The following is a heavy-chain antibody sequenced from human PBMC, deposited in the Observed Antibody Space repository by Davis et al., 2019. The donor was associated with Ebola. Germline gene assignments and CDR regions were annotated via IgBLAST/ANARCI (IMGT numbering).Heavy chain of an antibody. V-gene: IGHV3-23*01. Sequence: GESLKISCAASGFTFSTYAMSWVRQAPGKGLEWVSAISGSAITTYYADSVEGRFTISRDNSRNTLHLQMNSLRAEDAAVYYCAKNAGGTTTRFITSWGQGTLVTVSS. CDR3: AKNAGGTTTRFITS. CDR1: GFTFSTYA. J-gene: IGHJ4*02. D-gene: IGHD3-22*01. CDR2: ISGSAITT.